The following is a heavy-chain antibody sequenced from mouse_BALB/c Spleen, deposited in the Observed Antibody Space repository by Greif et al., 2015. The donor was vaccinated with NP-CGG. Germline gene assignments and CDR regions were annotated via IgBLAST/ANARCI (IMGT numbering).Heavy chain of an antibody. D-gene: IGHD2-3*01. CDR3: ARYDGYYFDY. CDR1: GFTFSSYA. J-gene: IGHJ2*01. Sequence: EVMLVESGGGLVKPGGSLKLSCAASGFTFSSYAMSWVRQTPEKRLEWVATISSGGSYTYYPDSVKGRFTISRDNAKNTLYLQMSSLRSEDTAMYYCARYDGYYFDYWGQGTTLTVSS. V-gene: IGHV5-9-1*01. CDR2: ISSGGSYT.